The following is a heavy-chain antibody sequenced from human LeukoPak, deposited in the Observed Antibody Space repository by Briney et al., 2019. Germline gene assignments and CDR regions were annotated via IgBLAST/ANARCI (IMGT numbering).Heavy chain of an antibody. CDR2: IYYSGST. V-gene: IGHV4-30-4*01. J-gene: IGHJ4*02. CDR1: GGSISSGDYY. D-gene: IGHD4-17*01. CDR3: ARDKVTTLTFDY. Sequence: SETLSLTCTVSGGSISSGDYYWSWIRQPPGKGLEWIGYIYYSGSTYYNPSLKSRVTISVDTSKSQFSLKLSSVTAADTAVYYCARDKVTTLTFDYWGQGTLVTVSS.